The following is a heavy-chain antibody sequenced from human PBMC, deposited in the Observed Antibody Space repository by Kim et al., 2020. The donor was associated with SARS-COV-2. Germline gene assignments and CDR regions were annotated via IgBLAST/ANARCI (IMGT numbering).Heavy chain of an antibody. CDR1: GGSFSGYY. J-gene: IGHJ5*02. Sequence: SETLSLTCAVYGGSFSGYYWSWIRQPPGKGLEWIGEINHSGSTNYNPSLKSRVTISVDTSKNQFSLKLSSVTAADTAVYYCARGLDYYDSSGYYYTWRSNWFDPWGQGTLVTASS. D-gene: IGHD3-22*01. CDR2: INHSGST. CDR3: ARGLDYYDSSGYYYTWRSNWFDP. V-gene: IGHV4-34*01.